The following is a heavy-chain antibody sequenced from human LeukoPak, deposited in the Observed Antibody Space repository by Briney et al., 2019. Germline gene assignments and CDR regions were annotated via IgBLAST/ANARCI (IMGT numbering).Heavy chain of an antibody. V-gene: IGHV1-18*01. CDR3: ARDTYYYDSSGYPGDY. CDR2: ISAYNGNT. D-gene: IGHD3-22*01. Sequence: AASVKVSCKASGHTFTSYGISWVRQAPGQGLEWMGWISAYNGNTNYAQKLQGRVTMTTDTSTSTAYMELRSLRSDDTAVYYCARDTYYYDSSGYPGDYWGQGTLVTVSS. J-gene: IGHJ4*02. CDR1: GHTFTSYG.